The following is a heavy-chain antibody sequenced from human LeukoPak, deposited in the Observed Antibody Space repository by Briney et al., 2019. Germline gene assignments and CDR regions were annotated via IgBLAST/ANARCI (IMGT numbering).Heavy chain of an antibody. D-gene: IGHD6-13*01. CDR3: ARSTAAEGPTHNWFDP. V-gene: IGHV4-39*01. CDR2: IYYSGTT. CDR1: GGSISSSYKY. Sequence: SETLSLTCTVSGGSISSSYKYWGWVRQPPGRGLERIGSIYYSGTTYYNPSLKSRVTIFVDTSKNQFSLKLTSVTAADTAVYYCARSTAAEGPTHNWFDPWGQGTRVTVSS. J-gene: IGHJ5*02.